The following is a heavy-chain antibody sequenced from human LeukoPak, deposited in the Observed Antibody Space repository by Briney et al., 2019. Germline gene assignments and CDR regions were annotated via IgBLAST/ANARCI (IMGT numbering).Heavy chain of an antibody. V-gene: IGHV1-2*02. CDR1: GYTSTGYY. Sequence: GASVKVSCTASGYTSTGYYMHWVRQAPGQGLEWMGWINPNSGGTNYAQKFQGRVTMTRDTSISTAYMELSRLRSDDTAVYYCARDLAVAGTGWFDPWGQGTLVTVSS. J-gene: IGHJ5*02. D-gene: IGHD6-19*01. CDR3: ARDLAVAGTGWFDP. CDR2: INPNSGGT.